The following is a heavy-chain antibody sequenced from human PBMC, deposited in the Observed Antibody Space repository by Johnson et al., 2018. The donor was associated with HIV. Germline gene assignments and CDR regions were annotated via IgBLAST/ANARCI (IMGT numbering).Heavy chain of an antibody. J-gene: IGHJ3*02. CDR2: IYSGGST. D-gene: IGHD3-3*01. CDR1: GFTFDYYG. Sequence: EVQLVESGGGVVRPGGSLRLSCAASGFTFDYYGMSWVRQAPGKGLEWVSVIYSGGSTYYADSVKGRFTISRDNSKNTLYLQMNSLRAEDTAVYYCAKSPRFTIFGSDAFDIWGQGTMVTVSS. V-gene: IGHV3-66*02. CDR3: AKSPRFTIFGSDAFDI.